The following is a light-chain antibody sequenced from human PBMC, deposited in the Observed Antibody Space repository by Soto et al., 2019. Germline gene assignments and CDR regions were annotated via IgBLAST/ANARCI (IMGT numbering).Light chain of an antibody. CDR2: EVT. J-gene: IGLJ2*01. V-gene: IGLV2-8*01. Sequence: QSALTQPPSASGSLGQSVTISCTGTSSDVGGYNYVSWHQQHPGKAPKVMIYEVTKRPPGVPDRFSGSKSGNTASLTVSGLRGEDEADYYCSSFAGGGNPVLLGGGTKLTVL. CDR1: SSDVGGYNY. CDR3: SSFAGGGNPVL.